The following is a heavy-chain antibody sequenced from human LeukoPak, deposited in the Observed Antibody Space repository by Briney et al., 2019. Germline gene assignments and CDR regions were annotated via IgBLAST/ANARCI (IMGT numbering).Heavy chain of an antibody. CDR2: MNPNSGNT. D-gene: IGHD3-10*01. CDR1: GYTFTSYD. J-gene: IGHJ6*03. V-gene: IGHV1-8*01. CDR3: ARSLGGYYGSGSYYFRYYYYYMDV. Sequence: GASVKVSCKASGYTFTSYDINWVRQATGQGLEWMGWMNPNSGNTGYAQKFQGRVTMTRNTSISTAYMELSSLRSEDTAVYYCARSLGGYYGSGSYYFRYYYYYMDVWGKGTTVTISS.